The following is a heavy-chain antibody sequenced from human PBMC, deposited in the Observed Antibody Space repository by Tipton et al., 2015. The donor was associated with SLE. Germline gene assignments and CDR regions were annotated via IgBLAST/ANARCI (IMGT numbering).Heavy chain of an antibody. D-gene: IGHD3-10*01. V-gene: IGHV3-7*01. Sequence: SLRLSCAASGFTFSSYWMSWVRQAPGKGLEWVANIKQDGSEKYYVDSVKGRFTISRDNAKNSLYLQMNSLRAEDTAVYYCARDPRPTNSGYFDYGGQETVVTVSS. CDR3: ARDPRPTNSGYFDY. CDR1: GFTFSSYW. CDR2: IKQDGSEK. J-gene: IGHJ4*02.